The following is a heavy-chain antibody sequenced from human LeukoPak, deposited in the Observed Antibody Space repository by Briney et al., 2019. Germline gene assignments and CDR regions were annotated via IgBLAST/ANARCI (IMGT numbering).Heavy chain of an antibody. CDR3: ARHVTDIAAAGFGS. Sequence: SETLSLTCTVSGGSISRSSYYWGWIRQPPGEGLEWIGSIFYSGSTYYSPSFNSRVAISVDTSQNQLSLRLSSATAADTAMYYCARHVTDIAAAGFGSWGQGTLVTVSS. J-gene: IGHJ5*02. D-gene: IGHD6-13*01. CDR1: GGSISRSSYY. V-gene: IGHV4-39*01. CDR2: IFYSGST.